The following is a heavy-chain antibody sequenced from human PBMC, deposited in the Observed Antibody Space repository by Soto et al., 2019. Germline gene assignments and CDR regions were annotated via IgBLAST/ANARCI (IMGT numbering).Heavy chain of an antibody. Sequence: GSLRLSCAASGFTFSSYSMNWVRQAPGKGLEWVSYISSSGSTIYYADSVKGRFTISRDNAKNSLYLQMNSLRAEDTAVYYCARDLTIFGVVTTYYYYYGMDVWGQGTTVTVSS. V-gene: IGHV3-48*04. D-gene: IGHD3-3*01. J-gene: IGHJ6*02. CDR1: GFTFSSYS. CDR2: ISSSGSTI. CDR3: ARDLTIFGVVTTYYYYYGMDV.